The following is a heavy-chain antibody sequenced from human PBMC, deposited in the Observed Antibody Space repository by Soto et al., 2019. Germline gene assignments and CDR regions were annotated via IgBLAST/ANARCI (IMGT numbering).Heavy chain of an antibody. J-gene: IGHJ4*02. Sequence: ASVKVSCKASGYTFRNFGISWVRQAPGQGLEWMGWISAYNANANYAQKFQGRLTMTADTSTSTAYMELRSPRSDDTAVYYCARENSYFDYWGQGTRVTVSS. CDR2: ISAYNANA. CDR3: ARENSYFDY. V-gene: IGHV1-18*01. CDR1: GYTFRNFG.